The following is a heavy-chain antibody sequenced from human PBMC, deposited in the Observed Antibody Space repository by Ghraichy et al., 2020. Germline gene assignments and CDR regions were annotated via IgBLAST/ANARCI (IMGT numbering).Heavy chain of an antibody. Sequence: ASVKVSCKASGYTFTSYGISWVRQAPGQGLEWMGWISAYNGNTNYAQKLQGRVTMTTDTSTSTAYMELRSLRSDDTAVYYCARDSGWGHRAAAGRNRFDPWGQGTLVTVSS. CDR3: ARDSGWGHRAAAGRNRFDP. CDR1: GYTFTSYG. D-gene: IGHD6-13*01. CDR2: ISAYNGNT. J-gene: IGHJ5*02. V-gene: IGHV1-18*01.